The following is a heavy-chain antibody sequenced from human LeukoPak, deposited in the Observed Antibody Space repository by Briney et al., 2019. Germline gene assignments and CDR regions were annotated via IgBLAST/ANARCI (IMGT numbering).Heavy chain of an antibody. CDR1: GFTFKKYD. CDR2: IRASGGST. V-gene: IGHV3-23*01. CDR3: ALHGGIVVVPA. Sequence: GGSLRLSCAASGFTFKKYDVTWVRQAPGTGLEWVSGIRASGGSTYYADSVKGRFTISRDNSKNTLYLQMNSLRAEDTAVYYCALHGGIVVVPAWGQGTLVTVSS. J-gene: IGHJ4*02. D-gene: IGHD2-2*01.